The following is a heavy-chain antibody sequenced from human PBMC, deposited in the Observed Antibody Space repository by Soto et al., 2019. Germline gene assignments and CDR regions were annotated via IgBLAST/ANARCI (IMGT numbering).Heavy chain of an antibody. CDR3: ARAVDWGEWGDYYYYMDV. V-gene: IGHV3-48*01. CDR1: GFTFSSYS. D-gene: IGHD3-16*01. Sequence: EVQLVESGGGLVQPGGSLRLSCAASGFTFSSYSMNWVRQAPGKGLEWVSYISSSSSTIYYADSVKGRFTISRDNAKKSLYRQRNSRRAEATAVYYCARAVDWGEWGDYYYYMDVWGDGTTVTVSS. CDR2: ISSSSSTI. J-gene: IGHJ6*03.